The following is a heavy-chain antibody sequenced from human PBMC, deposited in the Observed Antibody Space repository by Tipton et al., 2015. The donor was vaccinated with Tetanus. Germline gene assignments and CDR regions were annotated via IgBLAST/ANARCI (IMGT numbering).Heavy chain of an antibody. CDR2: INSISSYM. V-gene: IGHV3-21*01. D-gene: IGHD3-16*02. CDR3: AREPYRQAVWYFDL. Sequence: SLRLSCGASGFTFSSHSMTWVRQAPGKGLEWVSSINSISSYMNYADSVKGRFTISRENAKNSLYLQMNSLRAEDTAVYFCAREPYRQAVWYFDLWGQGTQVTVSS. CDR1: GFTFSSHS. J-gene: IGHJ4*02.